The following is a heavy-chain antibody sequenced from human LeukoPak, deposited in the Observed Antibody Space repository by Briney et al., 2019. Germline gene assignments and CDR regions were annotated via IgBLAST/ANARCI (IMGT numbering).Heavy chain of an antibody. CDR1: GFTFSSYA. CDR3: AKGSGSWRYYYYMDV. V-gene: IGHV3-23*01. CDR2: ISGSGGST. Sequence: GSLRLSCAASGFTFSSYAMSWVRQAPGKGLEWVSAISGSGGSTYYADSVKGRFTISRDNSKNTLYLQMNSLRAEDTAVYYCAKGSGSWRYYYYMDVWGKGTTVTISS. J-gene: IGHJ6*03. D-gene: IGHD6-13*01.